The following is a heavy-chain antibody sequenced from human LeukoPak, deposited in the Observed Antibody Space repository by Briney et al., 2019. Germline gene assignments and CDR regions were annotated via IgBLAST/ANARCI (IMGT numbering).Heavy chain of an antibody. D-gene: IGHD5-12*01. CDR2: INHSGST. V-gene: IGHV4-34*01. Sequence: PSETLSLTCAVYGGSFSGYYWSWIRQPPGKGLEWIGEINHSGSTNYNPSLKSRVTISVDTSKNQFSLNLRSVTAADTAVYYCARHDGGYDWGPFHSWGQGALVTVSS. CDR3: ARHDGGYDWGPFHS. CDR1: GGSFSGYY. J-gene: IGHJ4*02.